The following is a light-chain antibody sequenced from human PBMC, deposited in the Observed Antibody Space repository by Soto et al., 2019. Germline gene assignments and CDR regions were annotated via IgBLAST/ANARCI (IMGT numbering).Light chain of an antibody. J-gene: IGKJ5*01. V-gene: IGKV3-15*01. Sequence: EIVMTQSPATLSVSPGQRATLACSASESVCSHLAWYPQKRGQAPRVLIYDSSTMETGVPARFSGSGAGREFTRTISSPRSEDVAVDYCQQYNDSLITLGQGTRLDIK. CDR2: DSS. CDR1: ESVCSH. CDR3: QQYNDSLIT.